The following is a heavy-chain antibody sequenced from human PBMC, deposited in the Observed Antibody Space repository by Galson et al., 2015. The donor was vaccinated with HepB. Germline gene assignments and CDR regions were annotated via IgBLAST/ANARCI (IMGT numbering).Heavy chain of an antibody. J-gene: IGHJ6*02. CDR1: GSSFTSYA. V-gene: IGHV3-23*01. CDR3: AKEVSLGAAAGRWEFYYGMDV. CDR2: LSSSGGNT. Sequence: SLRLSCAASGSSFTSYAMSWVRQAPRKGLEWVSSLSSSGGNTYYADSVKGRFTISRDSSENTLYLQMNSLRAEDTALYYCAKEVSLGAAAGRWEFYYGMDVWGQGTTVTVSS. D-gene: IGHD1-26*01.